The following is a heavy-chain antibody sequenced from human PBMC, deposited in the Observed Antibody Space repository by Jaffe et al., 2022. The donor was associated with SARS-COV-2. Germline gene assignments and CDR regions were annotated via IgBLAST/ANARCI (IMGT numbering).Heavy chain of an antibody. Sequence: EVQLVESGGGVVRPGGSLRLSCAASGFTFDDYGMSWVRQVPGKGLEWVSGINWKGGSTGYADSVKGRFTISRDNAKNSLYLQMNSLRAEDTALYHCARGLLGTSCYGGACYYYGMDVWGQGTTVTVSS. D-gene: IGHD2-2*01. CDR2: INWKGGST. V-gene: IGHV3-20*01. CDR1: GFTFDDYG. J-gene: IGHJ6*02. CDR3: ARGLLGTSCYGGACYYYGMDV.